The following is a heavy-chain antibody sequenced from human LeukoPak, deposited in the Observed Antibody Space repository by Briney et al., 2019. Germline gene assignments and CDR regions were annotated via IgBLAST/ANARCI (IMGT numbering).Heavy chain of an antibody. CDR1: GFTFSGSA. CDR3: TRHLAFGGHVGGY. D-gene: IGHD2-15*01. Sequence: PGGSLRLSCAASGFTFSGSAMHWVRQASGKGLEWVGRIRSKANSYATAYAASVKGRFTISRDDSKNTAYLQMNSLETEDTAVYYCTRHLAFGGHVGGYWGQGTLVTVSS. CDR2: IRSKANSYAT. J-gene: IGHJ4*02. V-gene: IGHV3-73*01.